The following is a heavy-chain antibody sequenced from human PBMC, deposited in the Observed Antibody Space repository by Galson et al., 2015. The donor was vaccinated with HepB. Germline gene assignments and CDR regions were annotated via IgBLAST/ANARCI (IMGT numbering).Heavy chain of an antibody. V-gene: IGHV3-23*01. CDR1: GFTFSSYA. Sequence: SLRLSCAASGFTFSSYAMSWVRQAPGKGLEWVSAIGASGGMTYYADSVKGRFTISRDNSKTTLYLQMNCLRAEDTAVYYCAKGYSSGWSEGYYDYWGQGSLVTVSS. CDR3: AKGYSSGWSEGYYDY. J-gene: IGHJ4*02. D-gene: IGHD6-19*01. CDR2: IGASGGMT.